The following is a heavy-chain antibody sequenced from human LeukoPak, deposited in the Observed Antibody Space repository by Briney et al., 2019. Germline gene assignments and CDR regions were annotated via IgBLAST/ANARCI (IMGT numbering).Heavy chain of an antibody. V-gene: IGHV3-7*01. CDR2: TNQHGTQN. CDR3: ARNVNAFDI. CDR1: GPTFSSYS. J-gene: IGHJ3*02. Sequence: GGSLRLSCEGSGPTFSSYSMTWVRQAPGKGLEWVANTNQHGTQNYYVDSVKGRFTISRDNAENSLYLQMSSLRDEDTAVYYCARNVNAFDIWGRGTMVTVSS.